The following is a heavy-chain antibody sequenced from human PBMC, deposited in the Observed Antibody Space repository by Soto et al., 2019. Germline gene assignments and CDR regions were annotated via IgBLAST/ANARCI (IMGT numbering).Heavy chain of an antibody. J-gene: IGHJ4*02. CDR3: AKGRGLRWYLLTAFDY. D-gene: IGHD4-17*01. V-gene: IGHV3-23*01. CDR2: ISGSGGST. Sequence: GGSLRLSCAASGFTFSSYAMSWVRQAPGKGLEWVSAISGSGGSTYYADSVKGRFTISRDNSKNTLYLQMNSLRAEDTAVYYCAKGRGLRWYLLTAFDYWGQGTLVTVSS. CDR1: GFTFSSYA.